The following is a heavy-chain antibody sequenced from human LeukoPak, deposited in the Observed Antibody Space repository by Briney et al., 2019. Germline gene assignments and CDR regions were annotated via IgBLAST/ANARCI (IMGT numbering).Heavy chain of an antibody. D-gene: IGHD3-3*02. J-gene: IGHJ5*02. CDR1: AYSISSGYY. CDR3: ARGSLATVDRYNWFDP. CDR2: IYCSGRT. V-gene: IGHV4-38-2*01. Sequence: SETLSLTCAVSAYSISSGYYWGWIRQPPGKGLEWIGSIYCSGRTYYNPSLKSRVTMSVDTSRNQFSLKLSSVTAADTAVYYCARGSLATVDRYNWFDPWGQGTLVTVSS.